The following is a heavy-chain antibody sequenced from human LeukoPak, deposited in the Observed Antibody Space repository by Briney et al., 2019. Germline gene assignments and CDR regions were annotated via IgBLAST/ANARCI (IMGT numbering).Heavy chain of an antibody. CDR1: GFTFSNYW. Sequence: GGSLRLSCAASGFTFSNYWMSWVRQAPGMGLEWVANIKLDGSEKYYVDSVKGRFAISRDNAKNSLYLQMNSLRAEDTAVYYCARDYQIWSGTYIDYWGQGTLVTVSS. D-gene: IGHD3-3*01. CDR2: IKLDGSEK. CDR3: ARDYQIWSGTYIDY. J-gene: IGHJ4*02. V-gene: IGHV3-7*01.